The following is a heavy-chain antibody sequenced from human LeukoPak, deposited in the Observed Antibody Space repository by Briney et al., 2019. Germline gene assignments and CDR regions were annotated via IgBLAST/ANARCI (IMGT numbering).Heavy chain of an antibody. J-gene: IGHJ4*02. CDR2: IYTSGST. Sequence: SETLSLTCTVSGGSISSYYWSWIRQPAGKGLEWIGRIYTSGSTNYNPSLKSRVTMSVDTSKNQFSVKLSSVAAADSAVYYCARDGYYYDSTGYSGDYWGQGTLVTVSS. CDR1: GGSISSYY. V-gene: IGHV4-4*07. D-gene: IGHD3-22*01. CDR3: ARDGYYYDSTGYSGDY.